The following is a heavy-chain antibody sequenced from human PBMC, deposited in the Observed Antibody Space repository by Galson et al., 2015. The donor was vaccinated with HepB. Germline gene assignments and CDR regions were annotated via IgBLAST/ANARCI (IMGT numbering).Heavy chain of an antibody. CDR3: AKDLGYGDYYYGMDV. CDR1: GFTFSSYG. D-gene: IGHD4-17*01. Sequence: SLRLSCAASGFTFSSYGMHWVRQAPGKGLEWVAVISYDGSNKYYADSVKGRFTISRDNSKNTLYLQMNSLRAEDTAVYYCAKDLGYGDYYYGMDVWGQGTTVTVSS. CDR2: ISYDGSNK. J-gene: IGHJ6*02. V-gene: IGHV3-30*18.